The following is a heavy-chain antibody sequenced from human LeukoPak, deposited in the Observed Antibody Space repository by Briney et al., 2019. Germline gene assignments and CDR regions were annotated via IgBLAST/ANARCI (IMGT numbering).Heavy chain of an antibody. CDR1: GGTFRSYA. J-gene: IGHJ6*03. Sequence: SVRVSCKASGGTFRSYAITWVRQAPGQGPEWMGRTIPILGTTKYTQKFQGRLTITTDESTSTAYMELSSLISEDTAVYFCATTDYDFMSGSYYLDVWGKGTTVIVSS. D-gene: IGHD3-3*01. CDR3: ATTDYDFMSGSYYLDV. CDR2: TIPILGTT. V-gene: IGHV1-69*11.